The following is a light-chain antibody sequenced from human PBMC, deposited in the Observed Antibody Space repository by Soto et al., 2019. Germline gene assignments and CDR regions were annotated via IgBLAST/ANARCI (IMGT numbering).Light chain of an antibody. J-gene: IGKJ1*01. CDR1: QSVGSN. V-gene: IGKV3-15*01. Sequence: EIVLTQSPATLSVSPGERATLSCRASQSVGSNLAWYQQTPGQALRLLIYGTSTRATGIPARFSGGGSGTEFTLTISSLQSEDFAVYYCQQYNNWPRTFGQGTKVEIK. CDR3: QQYNNWPRT. CDR2: GTS.